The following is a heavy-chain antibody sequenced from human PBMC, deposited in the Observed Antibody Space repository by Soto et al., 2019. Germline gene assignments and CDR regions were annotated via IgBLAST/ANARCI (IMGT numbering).Heavy chain of an antibody. V-gene: IGHV1-69*13. CDR2: IIPIFGTA. CDR3: ARETYNWNDDGFDY. Sequence: SVKVSCKASGGTFSSYAISWVRQAPGQGLEWMGGIIPIFGTANYAQKFQGRVTITADESTSTAYMELSSLRSEDTAVYYCARETYNWNDDGFDYWGQGTLVTVSS. D-gene: IGHD1-20*01. CDR1: GGTFSSYA. J-gene: IGHJ4*02.